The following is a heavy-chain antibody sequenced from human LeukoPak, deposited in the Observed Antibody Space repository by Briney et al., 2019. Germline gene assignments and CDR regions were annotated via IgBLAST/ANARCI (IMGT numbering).Heavy chain of an antibody. CDR2: ISATGGST. CDR3: AKRIRCSSTSCYLGCFDY. Sequence: GGSLRLSCAASGFTFSSNAMSWVRQAPGKGLEWVSAISATGGSTHSADSVKGRFTISRDSSKNTLYLQMNSLRAEDTAVYYCAKRIRCSSTSCYLGCFDYWGQGTLVTVSS. V-gene: IGHV3-23*01. CDR1: GFTFSSNA. J-gene: IGHJ4*02. D-gene: IGHD2-2*01.